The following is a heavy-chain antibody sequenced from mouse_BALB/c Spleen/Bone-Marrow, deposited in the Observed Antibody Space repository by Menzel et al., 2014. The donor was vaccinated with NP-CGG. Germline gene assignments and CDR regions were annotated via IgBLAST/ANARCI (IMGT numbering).Heavy chain of an antibody. CDR1: GFNIKDTY. J-gene: IGHJ1*01. V-gene: IGHV14-3*02. CDR2: IDPANGNT. D-gene: IGHD2-14*01. Sequence: VHLQQPGAELVKPGASVKLSCTASGFNIKDTYLHWVKQRPEQGLEWIGRIDPANGNTKYDPKFQGKATITADTSSNTASLQLSSLTSEDTAVYYCASYRYAWYFDVWGAGTTVTVSS. CDR3: ASYRYAWYFDV.